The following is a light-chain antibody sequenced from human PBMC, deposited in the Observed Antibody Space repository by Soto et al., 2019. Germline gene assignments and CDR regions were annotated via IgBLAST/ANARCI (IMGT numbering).Light chain of an antibody. V-gene: IGKV4-1*01. Sequence: DIVMTQSPDSLAVSLGERATINCKSSQSVLKSSKTKHYLAWHHQKPGKPPILLLHWSSTRESGVPDRFSSSGSWKHCTLIIPSLQAEDVPVYYFQQYYTTPQTSDPGTTVDI. CDR1: QSVLKSSKTKHY. CDR3: QQYYTTPQT. J-gene: IGKJ3*01. CDR2: WSS.